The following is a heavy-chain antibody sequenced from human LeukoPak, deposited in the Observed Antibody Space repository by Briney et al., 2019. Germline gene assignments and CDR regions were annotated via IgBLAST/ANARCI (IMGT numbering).Heavy chain of an antibody. D-gene: IGHD3/OR15-3a*01. J-gene: IGHJ4*02. V-gene: IGHV3-23*01. CDR3: AKRKVYIGIFAAGWTGWFDC. CDR2: LSSNGGTR. Sequence: GGSLRLSCTASGFPFSSYGMNWVRQAPGQGLERVSTLSSNGGTRYYADSVKGRFTISRENSKNTLYLQMNSLRDEKTTVYNCAKRKVYIGIFAAGWTGWFDCWGQGTLVIVSS. CDR1: GFPFSSYG.